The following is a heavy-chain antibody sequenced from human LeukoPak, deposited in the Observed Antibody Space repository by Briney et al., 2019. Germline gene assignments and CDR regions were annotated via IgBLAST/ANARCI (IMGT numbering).Heavy chain of an antibody. CDR2: INHSGST. CDR1: GGSFSGYY. Sequence: SETLSLTCAVYGGSFSGYYWSWIRQPPGKGLEWIGEINHSGSTNYNPSLKSRVTISVDTSKNQFSLKLSSVTAADTAVYYCARAYCSSTSCYANWFGPWGQGTLVTVSS. V-gene: IGHV4-34*01. D-gene: IGHD2-2*01. J-gene: IGHJ5*02. CDR3: ARAYCSSTSCYANWFGP.